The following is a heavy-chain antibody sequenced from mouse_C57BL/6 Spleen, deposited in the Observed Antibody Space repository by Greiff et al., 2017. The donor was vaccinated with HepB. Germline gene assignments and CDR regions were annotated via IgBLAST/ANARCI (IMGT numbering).Heavy chain of an antibody. V-gene: IGHV1-15*01. CDR2: IDPETGGT. CDR1: GYTFTDYE. D-gene: IGHD1-1*01. CDR3: TRGDYGRGY. J-gene: IGHJ2*01. Sequence: QVQLQQSGAELVRPGASVTLSCKASGYTFTDYEMHWVKQTPVHGLAWIGAIDPETGGTAYNQKFKGKAILTADKSSSTAYMELRSLTSEDSAVYYCTRGDYGRGYWGQGTTLTVSS.